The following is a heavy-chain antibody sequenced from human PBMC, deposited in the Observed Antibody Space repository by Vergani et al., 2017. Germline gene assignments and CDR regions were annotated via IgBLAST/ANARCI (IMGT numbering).Heavy chain of an antibody. V-gene: IGHV3-9*01. CDR3: VKDNDYDADGPFDL. J-gene: IGHJ2*01. D-gene: IGHD3-16*01. Sequence: VQLVESGGGVVQRGGSLRLSCTASGFTFQAFAFHWVRQVSGRGLEWVSGIDRNYGVKNGNSFEGRFSISRDNAKKAVFLQMNNLRHEDTALYFCVKDNDYDADGPFDLWGRGTLVTVSS. CDR2: IDRNYGVK. CDR1: GFTFQAFA.